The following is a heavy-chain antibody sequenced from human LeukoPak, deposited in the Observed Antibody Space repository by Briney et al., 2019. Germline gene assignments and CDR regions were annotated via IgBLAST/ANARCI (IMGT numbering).Heavy chain of an antibody. V-gene: IGHV3-48*03. CDR3: ARYMFRGVTFDY. Sequence: GRSLRLSCAVSGYTFSSYEMNWVCKAPGKGLELVSYITRSCSTIYYADSVKCRFTISRDNAKNSVYLQLNSVRAEDSAVYFWARYMFRGVTFDYWGKGTLVTVS. CDR2: ITRSCSTI. D-gene: IGHD3-10*01. CDR1: GYTFSSYE. J-gene: IGHJ4*02.